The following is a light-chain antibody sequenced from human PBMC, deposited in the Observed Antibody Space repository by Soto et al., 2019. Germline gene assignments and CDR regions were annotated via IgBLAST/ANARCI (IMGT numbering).Light chain of an antibody. CDR3: QNYNGAPWT. Sequence: EIQMTQSPSALSASVGDRVTITCRASQGISTYLVWYQQKPGTVPKLLIFAASTLQSGVPSRFSGSGSGTDFTLTISSLQPEDVATYYCQNYNGAPWTFGQGTKVDIK. CDR1: QGISTY. V-gene: IGKV1-27*01. J-gene: IGKJ1*01. CDR2: AAS.